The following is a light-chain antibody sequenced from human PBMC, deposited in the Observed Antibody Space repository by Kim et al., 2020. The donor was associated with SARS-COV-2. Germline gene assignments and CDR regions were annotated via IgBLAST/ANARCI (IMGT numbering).Light chain of an antibody. Sequence: SVSVGDRVTITCRASQSISGWLAWYQHKPGKAPKLLIYKASSLQNGVSSRFSGSGYGTEFTLTISSLQPDDFATYFCQQYNSEPYTFGQGTKLEI. V-gene: IGKV1-5*03. CDR2: KAS. CDR1: QSISGW. CDR3: QQYNSEPYT. J-gene: IGKJ2*01.